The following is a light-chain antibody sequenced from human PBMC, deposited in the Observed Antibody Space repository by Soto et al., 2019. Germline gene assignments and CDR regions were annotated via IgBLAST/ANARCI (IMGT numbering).Light chain of an antibody. J-gene: IGLJ3*02. CDR1: SGSIASNY. CDR3: QSYDSSNRV. CDR2: EDN. V-gene: IGLV6-57*03. Sequence: NFMLTQPHSVSESPGKTVTISCTRSSGSIASNYVQWYPQRPGSAPTTVIYEDNQRPSGVPDRFSGSIDSSSNSASLTISGLKTEDEADYDCQSYDSSNRVYGGGTKLTVL.